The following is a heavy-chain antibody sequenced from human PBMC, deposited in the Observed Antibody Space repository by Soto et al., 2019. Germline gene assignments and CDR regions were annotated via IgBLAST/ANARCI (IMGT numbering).Heavy chain of an antibody. V-gene: IGHV1-3*01. CDR3: IRRHVSATGIDWFDP. D-gene: IGHD6-13*01. CDR1: GYTFTSYG. CDR2: INAANGDT. J-gene: IGHJ5*02. Sequence: QVQLVQSGPEVKKPGASVKVSCKASGYTFTSYGIHWVRQAPGQRLEWMGWINAANGDTKYSPKFQGRVTITRDTSASTAYMELSSLRSEDTAVYYCIRRHVSATGIDWFDPWGQGTLVTVSS.